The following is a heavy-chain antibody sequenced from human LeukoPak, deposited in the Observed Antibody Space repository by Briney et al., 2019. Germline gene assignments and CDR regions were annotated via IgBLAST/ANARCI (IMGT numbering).Heavy chain of an antibody. CDR1: GFTFSSYG. J-gene: IGHJ4*02. CDR2: IRYDGSNK. V-gene: IGHV3-30*02. Sequence: GGSLRLSCAASGFTFSSYGMHWVRQAPGKGLEWVAFIRYDGSNKYYADSVKGRFTISRDNSKNTLYLQMKSLRAEDTAVYYCAKDIGPYCSGGSCYFGDYFDYWGQGTLVTVSS. CDR3: AKDIGPYCSGGSCYFGDYFDY. D-gene: IGHD2-15*01.